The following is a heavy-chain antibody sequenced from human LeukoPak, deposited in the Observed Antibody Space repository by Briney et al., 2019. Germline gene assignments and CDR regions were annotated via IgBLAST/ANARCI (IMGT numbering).Heavy chain of an antibody. CDR2: IYSGGST. CDR3: AREYRGEYYFAY. CDR1: GFTVSSNY. V-gene: IGHV3-66*01. J-gene: IGHJ4*02. D-gene: IGHD3-10*01. Sequence: GGSLRLSCAASGFTVSSNYMSWVRQAPGKGLEWVSVIYSGGSTYYAGSVKSRFTITRDNSKNTLYLQMNSLRAEDTAVYYCAREYRGEYYFAYWGQGTLVTVSS.